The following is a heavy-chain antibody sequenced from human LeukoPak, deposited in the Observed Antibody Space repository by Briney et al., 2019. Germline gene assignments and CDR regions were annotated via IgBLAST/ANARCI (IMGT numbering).Heavy chain of an antibody. V-gene: IGHV1-46*01. J-gene: IGHJ4*02. CDR3: ARDVPWHGGYSGYGVFDY. CDR2: INPSGGST. CDR1: GYTFTSYY. Sequence: GASVKVSCKASGYTFTSYYMHWVRQAPGQGLEWMGIINPSGGSTSYAQKFQGRVTMTRDTSTSTVYMELSRLRSDDTAVYYCARDVPWHGGYSGYGVFDYWGQGTLVTASS. D-gene: IGHD5-12*01.